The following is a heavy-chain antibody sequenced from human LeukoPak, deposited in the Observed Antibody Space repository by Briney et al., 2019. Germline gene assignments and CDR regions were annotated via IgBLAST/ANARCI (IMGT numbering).Heavy chain of an antibody. J-gene: IGHJ4*02. V-gene: IGHV6-1*01. D-gene: IGHD3-10*01. Sequence: SQTLSLTCAISGDSVSSNSAAWNWIRQSPSRGLEWLGRTYYRSKWYNDYAVSVKSRITINPDTSKNQFSLQLNSVTPEDTAVYYCARDLKYYYGPGSYYHFDYWGQGTLVTVSS. CDR1: GDSVSSNSAA. CDR2: TYYRSKWYN. CDR3: ARDLKYYYGPGSYYHFDY.